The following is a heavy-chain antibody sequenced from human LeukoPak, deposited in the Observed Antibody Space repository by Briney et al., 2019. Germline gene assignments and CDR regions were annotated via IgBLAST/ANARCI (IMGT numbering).Heavy chain of an antibody. J-gene: IGHJ4*02. D-gene: IGHD4-11*01. CDR3: AKGPNDDSNYLFDY. Sequence: GGSLRLSCAASGVTFSSYAVSWVRQVPGKGLEWVSVITGSGDRPYYADSVKCRFTVSRDNSKNTLYLQINSLKTEDTAVYYRAKGPNDDSNYLFDYWGQGTLVTVSS. CDR1: GVTFSSYA. CDR2: ITGSGDRP. V-gene: IGHV3-23*01.